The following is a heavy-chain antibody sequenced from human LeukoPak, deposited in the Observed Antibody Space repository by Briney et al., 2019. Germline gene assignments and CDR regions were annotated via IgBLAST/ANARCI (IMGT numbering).Heavy chain of an antibody. CDR2: IYYSGST. J-gene: IGHJ3*02. CDR3: AREGGRDYGVNDAFDI. Sequence: PSETLSLTCTVSGGSISSGGYYWSWIRQSPGKGLEWIGYIYYSGSTYYNPSLKSRVTISVDRSKNQFSLKLSSVTAADTAVYYCAREGGRDYGVNDAFDIWGQGTVVTVSS. D-gene: IGHD4-17*01. V-gene: IGHV4-30-4*01. CDR1: GGSISSGGYY.